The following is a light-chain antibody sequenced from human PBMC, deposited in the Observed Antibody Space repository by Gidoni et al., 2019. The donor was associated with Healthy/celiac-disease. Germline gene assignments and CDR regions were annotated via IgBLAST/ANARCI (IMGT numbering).Light chain of an antibody. V-gene: IGKV1-39*01. CDR3: QQSYSTPLLT. CDR2: AAS. J-gene: IGKJ4*01. CDR1: QSISRY. Sequence: DIQMTPSPSSLSASVGDRVTITCRASQSISRYLNWYQQKPGKAPKLLIYAASSLQSGVPSRFSGSGSGTDFTLTISSLQPEDFATYYCQQSYSTPLLTFGGGTKVEIK.